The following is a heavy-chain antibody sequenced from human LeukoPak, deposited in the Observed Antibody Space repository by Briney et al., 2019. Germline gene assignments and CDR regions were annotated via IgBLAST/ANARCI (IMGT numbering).Heavy chain of an antibody. CDR1: GGSISSYY. CDR3: ARVMATSGPYFDY. Sequence: PSETLSLTCTVSGGSISSYYWSWIRQPPGKGLEWIGYIYYSGSTNYNPSLKSRVTISVDTSKNQFSLKLSSVTAADTAVYYCARVMATSGPYFDYWGQGTLVTVSS. D-gene: IGHD5-12*01. CDR2: IYYSGST. J-gene: IGHJ4*02. V-gene: IGHV4-59*01.